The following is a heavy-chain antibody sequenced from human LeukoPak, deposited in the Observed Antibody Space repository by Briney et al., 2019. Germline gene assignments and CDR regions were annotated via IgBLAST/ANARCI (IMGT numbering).Heavy chain of an antibody. Sequence: SETLSLTCTVSGGSIGSYYWSWIRQPAGKGLEWIGRSYTTGSTNYNPSLKSRVTMSLDTSKNQLSLNLSSVTAAGTAVYYCARSGGSGFQLDSWGQGTLVTVSS. D-gene: IGHD1-26*01. CDR1: GGSIGSYY. J-gene: IGHJ4*02. CDR2: SYTTGST. CDR3: ARSGGSGFQLDS. V-gene: IGHV4-4*07.